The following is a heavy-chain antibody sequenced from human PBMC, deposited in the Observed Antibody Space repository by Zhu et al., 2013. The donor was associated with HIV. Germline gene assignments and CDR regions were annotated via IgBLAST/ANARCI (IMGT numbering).Heavy chain of an antibody. CDR3: ARDTSNYFDY. J-gene: IGHJ4*02. Sequence: EVQLGESGGGLVQPGGSLRLSCAASGFTFSRYSMNWVRQAPGKGLEWISYISSSSSTTYYADSVKGRVTISRDNAKNSLYLQMNSLRAEDTAVYYCARDTSNYFDYWGQGTLVTVSS. V-gene: IGHV3-48*04. CDR1: GFTFSRYS. CDR2: ISSSSSTT. D-gene: IGHD2-2*01.